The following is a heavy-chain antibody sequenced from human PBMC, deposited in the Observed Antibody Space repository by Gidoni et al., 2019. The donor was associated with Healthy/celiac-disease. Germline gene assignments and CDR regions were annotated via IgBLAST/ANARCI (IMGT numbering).Heavy chain of an antibody. Sequence: QVQLVQSGAEVKKPGASVKVSCKASGYTFTGYYMHWVRQAPGQGLEWMGWINPNSGGTNYAQKFQGRVTMTRDTSISTDYMELSRLRSDDTAVYYCARVYQWLVPCCAFDIWGQGTMVTVSS. V-gene: IGHV1-2*02. CDR3: ARVYQWLVPCCAFDI. D-gene: IGHD6-19*01. CDR2: INPNSGGT. CDR1: GYTFTGYY. J-gene: IGHJ3*02.